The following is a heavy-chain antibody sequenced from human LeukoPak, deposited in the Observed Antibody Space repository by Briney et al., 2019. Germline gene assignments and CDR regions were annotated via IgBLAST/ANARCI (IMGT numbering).Heavy chain of an antibody. V-gene: IGHV1-69*06. D-gene: IGHD3-16*01. CDR2: IIPIFGTA. CDR3: ARGFGGEVPGVNYYMDV. J-gene: IGHJ6*03. CDR1: GGTFSSYA. Sequence: GASVKVSCKASGGTFSSYAISWVRQAPGQGLEWMGGIIPIFGTANYAQKFQGRVTITADKSTSTAYMELSSLRSKDTAVYYCARGFGGEVPGVNYYMDVWGKGTTVTVSS.